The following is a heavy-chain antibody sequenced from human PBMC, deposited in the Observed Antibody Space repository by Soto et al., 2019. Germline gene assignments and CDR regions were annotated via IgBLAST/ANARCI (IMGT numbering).Heavy chain of an antibody. V-gene: IGHV3-23*01. CDR1: GFTFSSYA. CDR2: ISGSGGST. Sequence: PGGSLRLSCAASGFTFSSYAMSWVRQAPGKGLEWVSAISGSGGSTYYADSVKGRFTISRDNSKNTLYLQMNSLRAEDTAVYYCVKVIAARRFDLMYYYYGMDVWGQGTTVTVS. CDR3: VKVIAARRFDLMYYYYGMDV. J-gene: IGHJ6*02. D-gene: IGHD6-6*01.